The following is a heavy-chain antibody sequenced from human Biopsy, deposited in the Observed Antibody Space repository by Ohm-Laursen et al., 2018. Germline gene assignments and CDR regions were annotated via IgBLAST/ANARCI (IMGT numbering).Heavy chain of an antibody. D-gene: IGHD3-9*01. J-gene: IGHJ1*01. CDR1: GGTFSNYG. CDR2: NIPTLGTG. Sequence: SVKVSCKAPGGTFSNYGVNWVRQAPGQGLEWLGGNIPTLGTGNYAQKFQDRVTVAADTSTSTATMELRSLRSDDTAMYYCATKLTGYFHHWGQGTLVIVSS. V-gene: IGHV1-69*06. CDR3: ATKLTGYFHH.